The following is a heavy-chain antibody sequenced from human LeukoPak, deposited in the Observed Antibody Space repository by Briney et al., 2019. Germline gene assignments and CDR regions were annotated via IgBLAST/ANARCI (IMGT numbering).Heavy chain of an antibody. CDR2: IYYSGST. V-gene: IGHV4-31*03. Sequence: KPSENLSLTCTVSGGSISSGGYYWSWIRQHPGKGLEWIGYIYYSGSTYYNPSLKSRVTISVDTSKNQFSLKLSSVTAADTAVYYCAREGQQLFQIDYWGQGTLVTVSS. CDR3: AREGQQLFQIDY. D-gene: IGHD6-13*01. CDR1: GGSISSGGYY. J-gene: IGHJ4*02.